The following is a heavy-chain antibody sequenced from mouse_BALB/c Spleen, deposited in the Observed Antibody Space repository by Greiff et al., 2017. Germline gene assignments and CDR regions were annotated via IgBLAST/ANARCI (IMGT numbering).Heavy chain of an antibody. V-gene: IGHV3-6*02. CDR1: GYSIPSGYY. CDR2: ISYDGSN. Sequence: VQLQQSGPGLVKPSQSLSLTCSVTGYSIPSGYYWNWIRQFPGNKLEWMGYISYDGSNNYNPYLKNRISITRDTSTNQFFLKLNSVTTEDTATYYCARGELGHWFAYWGQGTLVTVSA. CDR3: ARGELGHWFAY. D-gene: IGHD4-1*01. J-gene: IGHJ3*01.